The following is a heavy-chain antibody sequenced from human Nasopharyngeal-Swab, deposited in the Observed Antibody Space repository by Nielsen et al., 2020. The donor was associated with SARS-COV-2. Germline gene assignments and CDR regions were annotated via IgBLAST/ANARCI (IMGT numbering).Heavy chain of an antibody. CDR1: GFTFSSYW. J-gene: IGHJ4*02. Sequence: ETLSLTCAASGFTFSSYWMSWVRQAPGKGLEWVANIRQDGSDKYYVDSVKGRFTISRDNAKNSLYLQMNSLRDEDTAVYYCARAGAARPTATDYWGQGTLVTVSS. D-gene: IGHD6-6*01. V-gene: IGHV3-7*01. CDR2: IRQDGSDK. CDR3: ARAGAARPTATDY.